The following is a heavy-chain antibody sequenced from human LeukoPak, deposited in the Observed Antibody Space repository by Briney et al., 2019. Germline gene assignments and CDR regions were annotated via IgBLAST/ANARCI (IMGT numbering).Heavy chain of an antibody. V-gene: IGHV1-2*02. D-gene: IGHD3-9*01. Sequence: ASVKVSCKASGYTFTGYYMHWVRRAPGQGLEWMGWINPNSGGTNYAQKFQGRVTMTRDTSISTAYMELSRLRSDDTAVYYCARDEYFDWLRPYYYYYMDVWGKGTTVTVSS. CDR2: INPNSGGT. CDR1: GYTFTGYY. CDR3: ARDEYFDWLRPYYYYYMDV. J-gene: IGHJ6*03.